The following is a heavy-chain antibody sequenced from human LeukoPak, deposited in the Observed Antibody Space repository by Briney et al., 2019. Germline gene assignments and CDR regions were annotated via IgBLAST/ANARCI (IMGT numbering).Heavy chain of an antibody. CDR3: ARHGGVGVIPDFVY. CDR1: GDSISSSSYY. D-gene: IGHD2-8*02. Sequence: SETLSLTCTVSGDSISSSSYYWGWIRQPPGKGLEWIGSIYYSGRTYYNPSLKSRVTMSVDTSKNQFSLKLSSVTAADTAVYYCARHGGVGVIPDFVYWGPGTLVTVSS. V-gene: IGHV4-39*01. CDR2: IYYSGRT. J-gene: IGHJ4*02.